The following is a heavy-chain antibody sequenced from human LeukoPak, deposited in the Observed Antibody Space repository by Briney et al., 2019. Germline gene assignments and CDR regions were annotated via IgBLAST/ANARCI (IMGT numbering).Heavy chain of an antibody. CDR1: GGSFSGYY. Sequence: SETLSLTCAVYGGSFSGYYWSWIRQPPGKGLEWIGEINHSGSTNYNPSLKSRVTISVDTSKNQFSLKLSSVTAADTAVYFCARERRVRGITYYYYYYGIDVWGKGTTVTVSS. D-gene: IGHD3-10*01. CDR3: ARERRVRGITYYYYYYGIDV. J-gene: IGHJ6*04. V-gene: IGHV4-34*01. CDR2: INHSGST.